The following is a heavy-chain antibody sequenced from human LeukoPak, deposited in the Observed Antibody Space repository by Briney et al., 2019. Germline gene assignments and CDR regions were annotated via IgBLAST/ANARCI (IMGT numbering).Heavy chain of an antibody. V-gene: IGHV4-61*02. Sequence: SETLSLTCTVSGGSINSGSYYWGWIRQPAGKGLEWIGRTYSSGSTNYNPSLKGRVTISVDTSKNQFSLNLSSVTAADTAVYYCARGLGIGKDYFDCWGQGTLVTVSS. CDR1: GGSINSGSYY. CDR2: TYSSGST. D-gene: IGHD7-27*01. CDR3: ARGLGIGKDYFDC. J-gene: IGHJ4*02.